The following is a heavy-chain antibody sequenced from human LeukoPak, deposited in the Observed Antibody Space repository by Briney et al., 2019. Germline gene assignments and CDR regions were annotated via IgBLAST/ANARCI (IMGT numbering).Heavy chain of an antibody. CDR1: GGSISSGTNY. D-gene: IGHD3-16*02. V-gene: IGHV4-61*02. CDR2: ISTSGST. J-gene: IGHJ3*02. Sequence: PSETLSLTCTVSGGSISSGTNYWSWIRQPAGKGLEWIGRISTSGSTNYNPSLKSRVTMSVDTSKNQFSLNLSSVTAADTAVYYCARVRRAFNWGSYPSVAFDIWGQGTMVTVSS. CDR3: ARVRRAFNWGSYPSVAFDI.